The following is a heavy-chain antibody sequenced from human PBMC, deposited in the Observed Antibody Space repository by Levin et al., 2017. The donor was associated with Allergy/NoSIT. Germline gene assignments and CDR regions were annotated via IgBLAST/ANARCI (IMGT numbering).Heavy chain of an antibody. V-gene: IGHV3-21*01. CDR2: ISGSSSYI. Sequence: GGSLRLSCAASGFTFSSYSMNWVRQAPGKGLEWVSCISGSSSYIYYADSWKGRFTISRDNAKNSLYLQMNSLRDEDTAVYYCARVDRSSGWYGASDYWGQGTLVTVSS. CDR1: GFTFSSYS. CDR3: ARVDRSSGWYGASDY. D-gene: IGHD6-19*01. J-gene: IGHJ4*02.